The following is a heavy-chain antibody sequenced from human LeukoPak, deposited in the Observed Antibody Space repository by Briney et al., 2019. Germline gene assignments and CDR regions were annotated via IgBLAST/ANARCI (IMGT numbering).Heavy chain of an antibody. CDR2: MNPNSGNT. CDR3: ARAPPGSGGSSNWFDP. J-gene: IGHJ5*02. D-gene: IGHD2-15*01. CDR1: GYTFTGYY. Sequence: VASVKVSCKASGYTFTGYYMHWVRQAAGQGLEWMGWMNPNSGNTGYAQKFQGRVTMTRNTSISTAYMELSSLRSEDTAVYYCARAPPGSGGSSNWFDPWGQGTLVTVSS. V-gene: IGHV1-8*02.